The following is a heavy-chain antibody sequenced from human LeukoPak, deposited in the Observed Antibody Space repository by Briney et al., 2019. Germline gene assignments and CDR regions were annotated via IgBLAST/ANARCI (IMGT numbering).Heavy chain of an antibody. CDR2: ISAYNGNT. D-gene: IGHD3-22*01. V-gene: IGHV1-18*01. CDR1: GYTFTSYG. Sequence: ASVKVSCKASGYTFTSYGISWVRQAPGQGLEWMGWISAYNGNTNYAQKLQGRVTMTTDTSTRTAYMELRSLRADDGAVYYCARGRPNYYDISGPFFDDWGQGTLVTVPS. J-gene: IGHJ4*02. CDR3: ARGRPNYYDISGPFFDD.